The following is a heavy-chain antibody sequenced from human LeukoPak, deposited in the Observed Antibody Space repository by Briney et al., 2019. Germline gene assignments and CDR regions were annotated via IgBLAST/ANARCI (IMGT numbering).Heavy chain of an antibody. CDR2: IRYDGSNT. D-gene: IGHD1-14*01. Sequence: SGGSLRLSCAASGFAFINSGMHWVRQAPGRGLQWVAFIRYDGSNTYYADSVKGRFIISRDNSKNTVYLQMSRLRAEDTAVYYCAKGLEVSKTSSAFDFWGQGTMVTVSS. CDR1: GFAFINSG. V-gene: IGHV3-30*02. J-gene: IGHJ3*01. CDR3: AKGLEVSKTSSAFDF.